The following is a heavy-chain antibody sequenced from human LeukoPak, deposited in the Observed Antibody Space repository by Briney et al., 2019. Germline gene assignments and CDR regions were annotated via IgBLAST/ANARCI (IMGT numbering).Heavy chain of an antibody. CDR2: ISSSGNTV. CDR1: GFTFSSYE. D-gene: IGHD3-22*01. CDR3: ARGSGYYIY. V-gene: IGHV3-48*03. Sequence: GGSLRLSYAASGFTFSSYEMTWVRQAPGKGLEWVSSISSSGNTVYYADSVKGRFTISRDNARNSLYLQMNSLRAEDTAFYYCARGSGYYIYWGQGTLVTVSS. J-gene: IGHJ4*02.